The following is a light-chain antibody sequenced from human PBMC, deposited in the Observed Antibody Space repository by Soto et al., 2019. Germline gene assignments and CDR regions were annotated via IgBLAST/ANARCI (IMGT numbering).Light chain of an antibody. CDR3: LSYDYSLLAHV. CDR1: SSNIGAGFD. CDR2: AND. Sequence: QSVLTQPPSVSGAPGQRLTICCAGTSSNIGAGFDVHWYQQLPGTAPKLLIYANDDRPSGVPDRFSGSTSGTSASLAITGLQAEDAADYYCLSYDYSLLAHVFGGGTKVTVL. V-gene: IGLV1-40*01. J-gene: IGLJ6*01.